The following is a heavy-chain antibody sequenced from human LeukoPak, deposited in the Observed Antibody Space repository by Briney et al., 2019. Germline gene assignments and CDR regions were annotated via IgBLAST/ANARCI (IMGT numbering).Heavy chain of an antibody. Sequence: ASVKVSCKASGYTFTGYYMHWVRQAPGQGLEWMGWINPNSGGTNYAQKFQGRVTMTRDTSISTAYMELSRLRSDDTAVYYCARDNYDLWSGTHLNWFDPWGQGTLVTVSS. CDR2: INPNSGGT. J-gene: IGHJ5*02. D-gene: IGHD3-3*01. V-gene: IGHV1-2*02. CDR3: ARDNYDLWSGTHLNWFDP. CDR1: GYTFTGYY.